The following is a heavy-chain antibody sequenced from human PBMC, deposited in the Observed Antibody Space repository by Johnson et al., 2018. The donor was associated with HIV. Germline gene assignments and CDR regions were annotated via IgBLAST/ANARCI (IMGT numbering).Heavy chain of an antibody. V-gene: IGHV3-30*04. J-gene: IGHJ3*01. D-gene: IGHD3-16*01. CDR2: ISYDGSNK. Sequence: QVQLVESGGGLVQPGGSVRLSCAASGFTFSSYAMHWVRQAPGKGLEWVAVISYDGSNKYYADSVKGRFTISRDNSKNSLYLQMDSLRPEDTAVYYCARSGHGGIQPSDAFDVWGQGTMVTVSS. CDR3: ARSGHGGIQPSDAFDV. CDR1: GFTFSSYA.